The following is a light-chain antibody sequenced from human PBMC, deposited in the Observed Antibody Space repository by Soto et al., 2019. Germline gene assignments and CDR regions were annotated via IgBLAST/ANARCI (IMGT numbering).Light chain of an antibody. CDR1: QSLLHNNGYDF. CDR3: MQALQTPWT. J-gene: IGKJ1*01. Sequence: EIVMTQSPVSLPVTPGEPASISCRSSQSLLHNNGYDFLDWYVQKPGQSPQLLIYLGSTRASGVPDRFSGSGSGTDFTLKISRVEAEDVGVYYCMQALQTPWTFGQGTKVEIK. V-gene: IGKV2-28*01. CDR2: LGS.